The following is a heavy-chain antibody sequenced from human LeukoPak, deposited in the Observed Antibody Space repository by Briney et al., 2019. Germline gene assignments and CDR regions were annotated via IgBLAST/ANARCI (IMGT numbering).Heavy chain of an antibody. CDR2: IRYDGSNK. J-gene: IGHJ3*02. CDR1: GFTFSSYG. CDR3: ANGNPGYDFWSGPDAFDI. Sequence: GGSLRLSCAASGFTFSSYGMHWVRQAPGKGLEWVAFIRYDGSNKYYADSVKGRFTISRDNSKNTLYLQMNSLRAEDTAVYYCANGNPGYDFWSGPDAFDIWGQGTMVTVSS. V-gene: IGHV3-30*02. D-gene: IGHD3-3*01.